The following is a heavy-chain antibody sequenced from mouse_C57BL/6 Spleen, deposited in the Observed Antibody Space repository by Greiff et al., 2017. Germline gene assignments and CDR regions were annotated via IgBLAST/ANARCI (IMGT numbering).Heavy chain of an antibody. J-gene: IGHJ4*01. CDR2: INPSTGGT. CDR1: GYSFTGYY. V-gene: IGHV1-42*01. D-gene: IGHD1-1*02. Sequence: EVQLQESGPELVKPGASVKISCKASGYSFTGYYMNWVKQSPEKSLEWIGEINPSTGGTTYNQKFKAKATLTVDKSSSTAYMQLKSLTSEDSAVYYCARGGGFSYAMDYWGQGTSVTVSS. CDR3: ARGGGFSYAMDY.